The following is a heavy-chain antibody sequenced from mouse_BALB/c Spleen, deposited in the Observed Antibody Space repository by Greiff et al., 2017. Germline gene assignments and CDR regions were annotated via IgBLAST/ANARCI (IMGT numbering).Heavy chain of an antibody. V-gene: IGHV2-9*02. D-gene: IGHD3-2*01. Sequence: VKLVESGPGLVAPSQSLSITCTVSGFSLTSYGVHWVRQPPGKGLEWLGVIWAGGSTNYNSALMSRLSISKDNSKSQVFLKMNSLQTDDTAMYYCARDPDSSGLYAMDYWGQGTSVTVSS. CDR2: IWAGGST. CDR1: GFSLTSYG. J-gene: IGHJ4*01. CDR3: ARDPDSSGLYAMDY.